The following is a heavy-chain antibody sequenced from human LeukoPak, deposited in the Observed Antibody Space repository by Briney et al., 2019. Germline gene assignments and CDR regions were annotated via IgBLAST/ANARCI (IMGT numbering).Heavy chain of an antibody. V-gene: IGHV1-18*01. Sequence: GASVKVSCKASGYTFTSYGISWVRQAPGQGLEWMGWISAYNGNTNYAQKLQGRVTMTTDTSTSTAYMELRSLRSDDTAVYYCARDGSIAVAGRYYYYYGMDVWGQGTTVTVSS. D-gene: IGHD6-19*01. CDR2: ISAYNGNT. CDR3: ARDGSIAVAGRYYYYYGMDV. CDR1: GYTFTSYG. J-gene: IGHJ6*02.